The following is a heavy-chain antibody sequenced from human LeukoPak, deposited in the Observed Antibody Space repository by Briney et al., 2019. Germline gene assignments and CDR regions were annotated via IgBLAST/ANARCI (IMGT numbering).Heavy chain of an antibody. V-gene: IGHV3-74*01. CDR2: LNADGSYT. CDR3: ARVRGAVAGRGALDY. CDR1: GFSFSDYW. Sequence: GGSLRLSCAASGFSFSDYWMHWVRQTPGKGLVWVSRLNADGSYTNYADSVKGRFTISRDNAKNTLYLHLDNVRAEDTAVHYCARVRGAVAGRGALDYWGQGTLVTVSS. D-gene: IGHD6-19*01. J-gene: IGHJ4*02.